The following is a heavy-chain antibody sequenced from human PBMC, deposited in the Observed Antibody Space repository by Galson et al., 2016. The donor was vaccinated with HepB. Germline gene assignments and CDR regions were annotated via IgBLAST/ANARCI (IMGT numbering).Heavy chain of an antibody. V-gene: IGHV3-7*03. D-gene: IGHD6-19*01. CDR3: ARDSSPICGSGCYLDAFDL. Sequence: SLRLSCAASGFTFSSYWMTWVRQAPGKGLEWVANIKRDGSLKYYVDSVKGRFTISGDNAKNSLYLQMNSLRGEDTAVYYCARDSSPICGSGCYLDAFDLWGQGTTVTVSS. CDR2: IKRDGSLK. CDR1: GFTFSSYW. J-gene: IGHJ3*01.